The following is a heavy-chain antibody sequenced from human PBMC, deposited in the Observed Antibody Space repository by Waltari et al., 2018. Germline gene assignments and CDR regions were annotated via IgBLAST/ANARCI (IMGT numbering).Heavy chain of an antibody. CDR3: ARAGGNAYYYYYYMDV. V-gene: IGHV3-7*01. CDR2: IKQDGSEK. CDR1: GFPFSSYW. Sequence: EVQLVESGGGLVQPGGSLRLSCAASGFPFSSYWMSWVRQAPGKGLEWVANIKQDGSEKYYVDSVKGRFTISRDNAKNSLYLQMNSLRAEDTAVYYCARAGGNAYYYYYYMDVWGKGTTVTVSS. D-gene: IGHD2-15*01. J-gene: IGHJ6*03.